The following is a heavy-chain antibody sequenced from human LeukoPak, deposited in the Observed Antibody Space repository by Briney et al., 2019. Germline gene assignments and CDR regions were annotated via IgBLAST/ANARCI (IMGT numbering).Heavy chain of an antibody. V-gene: IGHV3-7*01. CDR2: IKQDGSET. CDR1: GYTFSIYW. CDR3: TRGNSGSLGLEY. D-gene: IGHD1-26*01. J-gene: IGHJ4*02. Sequence: PGGSLRLSCAASGYTFSIYWMNWVRQAPGKGLEWVASIKQDGSETYYMESVQGRFTISRDNDMNFLYLQLSSLRAEDTAVYYCTRGNSGSLGLEYWGQGTLVTVSS.